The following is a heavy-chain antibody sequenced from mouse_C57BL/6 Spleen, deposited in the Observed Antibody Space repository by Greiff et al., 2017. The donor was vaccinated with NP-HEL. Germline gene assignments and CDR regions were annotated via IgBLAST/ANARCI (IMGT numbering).Heavy chain of an antibody. CDR3: ARQNLLWYLDY. V-gene: IGHV5-12*01. D-gene: IGHD2-1*01. J-gene: IGHJ2*01. CDR2: ISNGGGST. Sequence: DVKLVESGGGLVQPGGSLKLSCAASGFTFSDYYMYWVRQTPEKRLEWVAYISNGGGSTYYPDTVKGRFTISRDNAKNTLYLQMSRLKSEDTAMYYCARQNLLWYLDYWGQGTTLTVSS. CDR1: GFTFSDYY.